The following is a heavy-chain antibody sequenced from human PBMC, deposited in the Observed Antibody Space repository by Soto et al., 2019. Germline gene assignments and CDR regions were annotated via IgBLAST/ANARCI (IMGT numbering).Heavy chain of an antibody. Sequence: QVQLVQSGAEVKKPGSSVKVSCKASGDTFTTNSLNWVRQAPGQGLEWMGGIIPVVGTTKYAQKYQDRVTSTGDKSTNTAYMELSSLRSDDTAVYYCARGLLYATTYFYYWVQVTPVTFSS. J-gene: IGHJ4*02. CDR1: GDTFTTNS. V-gene: IGHV1-69*06. CDR2: IIPVVGTT. D-gene: IGHD2-8*01. CDR3: ARGLLYATTYFYY.